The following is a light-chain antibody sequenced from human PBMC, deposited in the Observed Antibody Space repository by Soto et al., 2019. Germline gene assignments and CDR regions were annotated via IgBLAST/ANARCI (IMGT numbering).Light chain of an antibody. V-gene: IGKV3-20*01. CDR1: RSVSSL. Sequence: DIVMTQSPATLSVSPGERATLSCRASRSVSSLLAWYQQKPGQAPRLIIYGASNRATGISDRFSGSGSGTDFTLTISRLEHEDFAVYYCQQYGSSDTFGQGTKVDIK. CDR2: GAS. J-gene: IGKJ1*01. CDR3: QQYGSSDT.